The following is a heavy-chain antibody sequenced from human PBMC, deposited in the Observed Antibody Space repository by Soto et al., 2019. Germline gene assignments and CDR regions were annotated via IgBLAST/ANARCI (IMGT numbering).Heavy chain of an antibody. CDR1: GLTFSNYA. J-gene: IGHJ4*02. V-gene: IGHV3-23*01. D-gene: IGHD2-21*02. CDR2: MSVNVGMI. Sequence: CGSLRLSCAVSGLTFSNYAMTWVRQAPGKGLEWVSLMSVNVGMIVYADSVKGRFTISRDNSKNTLYLQMNSLRLEDTAIYYCVKDPVSGGSGGDWSEYWPQGTLVIVS. CDR3: VKDPVSGGSGGDWSEY.